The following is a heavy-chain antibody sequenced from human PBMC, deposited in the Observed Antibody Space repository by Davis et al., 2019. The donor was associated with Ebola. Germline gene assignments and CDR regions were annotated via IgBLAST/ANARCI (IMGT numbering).Heavy chain of an antibody. D-gene: IGHD5-24*01. Sequence: GESLKISCKTSGFRFTSHWIASLRHIPGTGLEWMGLTYPGDSDTRYSPSFEGRVTISADKSIATSYLQWSSLKASDTAMYYCVLWGGHGYRNIDSWGQGALVTVSS. CDR1: GFRFTSHW. J-gene: IGHJ4*02. V-gene: IGHV5-51*03. CDR3: VLWGGHGYRNIDS. CDR2: TYPGDSDT.